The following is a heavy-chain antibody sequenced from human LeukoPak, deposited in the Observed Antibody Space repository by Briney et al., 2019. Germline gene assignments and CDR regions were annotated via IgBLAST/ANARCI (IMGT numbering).Heavy chain of an antibody. CDR2: ISGSGSHT. J-gene: IGHJ3*02. D-gene: IGHD3-16*01. Sequence: PGGSLRLSCAASGLTFSDHYMSWIRQAPGKGLEWLSYISGSGSHTNYADSVKGRFTISRDYVKNSLYLQMDSLRAEDTAVYYCARQFSEPTDYLDAFDIWGQGTMVTVSS. CDR3: ARQFSEPTDYLDAFDI. V-gene: IGHV3-11*03. CDR1: GLTFSDHY.